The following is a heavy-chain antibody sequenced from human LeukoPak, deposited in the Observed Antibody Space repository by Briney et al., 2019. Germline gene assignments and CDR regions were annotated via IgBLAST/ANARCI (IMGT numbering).Heavy chain of an antibody. CDR3: ARAPVTSCRGAFCYPFDY. V-gene: IGHV3-21*04. CDR2: ISSSSSYI. CDR1: GFTFSSYS. J-gene: IGHJ4*02. D-gene: IGHD2-15*01. Sequence: GGSLRLSCAASGFTFSSYSMNWVRQAPGKGLEWVSSISSSSSYIYYADSVRGRFTISRDNSKNTLYLQMNRLRVEDAAVYYCARAPVTSCRGAFCYPFDYWGQGTLVTVSS.